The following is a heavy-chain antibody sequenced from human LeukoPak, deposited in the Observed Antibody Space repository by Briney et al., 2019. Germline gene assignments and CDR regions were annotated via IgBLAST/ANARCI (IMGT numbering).Heavy chain of an antibody. D-gene: IGHD4-17*01. CDR1: GFTFSSYE. CDR2: ISSSGSTI. Sequence: GGSLRLSCAASGFTFSSYEMNWVRQAPGKGLEWVSYISSSGSTIYYADSVKGRFTISRDNAKISLYLQMNSLRAEDTAVYYCATGVNDYGDFGLQECYFDYWGQGTLVTVSS. CDR3: ATGVNDYGDFGLQECYFDY. J-gene: IGHJ4*02. V-gene: IGHV3-48*03.